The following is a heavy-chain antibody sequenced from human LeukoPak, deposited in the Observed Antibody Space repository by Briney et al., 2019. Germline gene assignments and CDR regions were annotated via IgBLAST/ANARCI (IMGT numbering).Heavy chain of an antibody. D-gene: IGHD3-10*01. CDR2: ISGSGGST. V-gene: IGHV3-23*01. Sequence: GGSLRLSCAASGFTFSSYAMSWVRQAPGKGLEWVSAISGSGGSTYYADSVKGRFTISRDNSKNTLYLQMNSLRAEDTAVYYCAKDRPYYYGSGSLGGDFDYWGQGTLVTVSS. J-gene: IGHJ4*02. CDR1: GFTFSSYA. CDR3: AKDRPYYYGSGSLGGDFDY.